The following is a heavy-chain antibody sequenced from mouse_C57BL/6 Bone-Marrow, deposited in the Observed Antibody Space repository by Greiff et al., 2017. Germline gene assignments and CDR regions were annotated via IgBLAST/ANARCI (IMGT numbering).Heavy chain of an antibody. V-gene: IGHV5-16*01. CDR2: INYDGSST. J-gene: IGHJ2*01. Sequence: DVKLVESEGGLVQPGSSMKLSCTASGFTFSDYYMAWVRQVPEKGLEWVANINYDGSSTYYLDSLKSRFIISRDNAKNILYLQMSSLKSEDTATYYCAREKDYYGYYFDYWGQGTTLTVSS. CDR3: AREKDYYGYYFDY. D-gene: IGHD1-1*01. CDR1: GFTFSDYY.